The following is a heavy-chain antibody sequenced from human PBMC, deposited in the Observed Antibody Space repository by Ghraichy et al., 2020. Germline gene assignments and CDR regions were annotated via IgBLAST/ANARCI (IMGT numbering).Heavy chain of an antibody. D-gene: IGHD6-13*01. J-gene: IGHJ5*02. CDR1: GGFISSGGYY. V-gene: IGHV4-31*03. CDR3: ARGVAAAVYNWFDP. CDR2: IYYSGST. Sequence: SETLSLTCTVSGGFISSGGYYWSWIRQHPGKGLEWIGYIYYSGSTYYNPSLKSRVTISVDTSKNQFSLKLSSVTAADTAVYYCARGVAAAVYNWFDPWGQGTLVTVSS.